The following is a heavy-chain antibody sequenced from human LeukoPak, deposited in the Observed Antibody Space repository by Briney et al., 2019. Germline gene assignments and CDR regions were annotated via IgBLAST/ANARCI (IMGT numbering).Heavy chain of an antibody. CDR1: GFTFSSYS. Sequence: PGGALRLSCAASGFTFSSYSMNWVRQAPGKGLEWVSSISSTSTYIYYADSVKGRFTISRDNAKNSLYLQMNRLRAEDTAVYYCACLVGATQDVWGKGTTVIVSS. CDR3: ACLVGATQDV. D-gene: IGHD1-26*01. V-gene: IGHV3-21*01. CDR2: ISSTSTYI. J-gene: IGHJ6*04.